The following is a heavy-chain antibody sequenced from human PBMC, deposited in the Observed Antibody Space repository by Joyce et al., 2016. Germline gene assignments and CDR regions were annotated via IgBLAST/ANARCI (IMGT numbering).Heavy chain of an antibody. V-gene: IGHV3-7*01. CDR3: ARGKAFDV. CDR1: GFTFSGNS. J-gene: IGHJ3*01. Sequence: EVQLVETGGGLVQPGGSLRLSCAASGFTFSGNSMIWLRQAPGGGLEWVANIKQDGSAVYYLDSVKGRFTVSRDNARSLVHLQMVSLRVEDTALYYCARGKAFDVWGQGTMVTVSS. CDR2: IKQDGSAV.